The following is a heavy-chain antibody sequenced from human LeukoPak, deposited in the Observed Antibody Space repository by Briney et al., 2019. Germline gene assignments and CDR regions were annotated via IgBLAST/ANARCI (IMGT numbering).Heavy chain of an antibody. Sequence: SKTLSLTCTVSGGSISNSYWSWIRQPAGKGLEWIGRIYTSGSTNYNPSLKSRVTMSVDTSKNQFSLNLSSVTAADTAVYYCARPRSTSGWDGDFDYWGQGTLVTVSS. V-gene: IGHV4-4*07. J-gene: IGHJ4*02. CDR3: ARPRSTSGWDGDFDY. D-gene: IGHD6-19*01. CDR1: GGSISNSY. CDR2: IYTSGST.